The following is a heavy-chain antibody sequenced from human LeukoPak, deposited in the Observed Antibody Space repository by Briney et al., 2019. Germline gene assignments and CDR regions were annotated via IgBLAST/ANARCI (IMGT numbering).Heavy chain of an antibody. CDR3: AKEHGHSIDY. V-gene: IGHV3-30*18. CDR1: GFTFSSYG. Sequence: GGSLRLSCAASGFTFSSYGMHWVRQAPGKGLEWVAVISYDGSNKYYADSVKGRFTISRDNSKNTLYLQMNSLRAEDTAVYYCAKEHGHSIDYWGQGTLVTVSS. CDR2: ISYDGSNK. D-gene: IGHD3/OR15-3a*01. J-gene: IGHJ4*02.